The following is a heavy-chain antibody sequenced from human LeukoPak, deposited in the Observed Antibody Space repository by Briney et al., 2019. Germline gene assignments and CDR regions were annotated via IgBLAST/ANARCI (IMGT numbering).Heavy chain of an antibody. CDR1: GITVGANF. D-gene: IGHD3-10*01. V-gene: IGHV3-23*01. CDR2: ISGSGGNT. Sequence: GGSLRLSCAASGITVGANFMTWVRQAPGKGLEWVSAISGSGGNTYHADSVKGRFTISRDNSKNSLYLQMNSLRAEDTAVYYCARALWFGETFPAYWGQGTLVTVSS. J-gene: IGHJ4*02. CDR3: ARALWFGETFPAY.